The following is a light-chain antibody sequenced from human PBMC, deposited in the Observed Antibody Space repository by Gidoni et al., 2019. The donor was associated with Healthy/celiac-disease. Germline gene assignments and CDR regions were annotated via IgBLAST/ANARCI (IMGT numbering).Light chain of an antibody. CDR1: SYNIGSNT. Sequence: QSVLTPPPSASGTPGQRVTISCSGSSYNIGSNTVNWYQQLPGTAPQLLIYSNHQRPSCVPDRFSGSKSGTSASLPISGLQSEDEADYYCAALDASLNGHVVFGGGTKLTVL. J-gene: IGLJ2*01. CDR3: AALDASLNGHVV. CDR2: SNH. V-gene: IGLV1-44*01.